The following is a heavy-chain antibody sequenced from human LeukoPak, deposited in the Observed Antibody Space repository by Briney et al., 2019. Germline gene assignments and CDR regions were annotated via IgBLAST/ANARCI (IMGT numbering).Heavy chain of an antibody. Sequence: SVKVSCKASGGTFSSYAISWVRQAPGQGLEWMGGIISIFGTANYAQKFQGRVTITADKSTSTAYMELSSLRSEDTAVYYCARERSGWYSDYWGQGTLVTVSS. V-gene: IGHV1-69*06. D-gene: IGHD6-19*01. CDR3: ARERSGWYSDY. CDR2: IISIFGTA. CDR1: GGTFSSYA. J-gene: IGHJ4*02.